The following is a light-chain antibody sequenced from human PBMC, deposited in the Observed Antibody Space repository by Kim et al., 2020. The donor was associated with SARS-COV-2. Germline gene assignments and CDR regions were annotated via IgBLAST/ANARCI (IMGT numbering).Light chain of an antibody. J-gene: IGKJ2*03. V-gene: IGKV1-39*01. Sequence: IQLTQSPSSLSASVGDRVNITCRASQSISSYLNWYQQKPGKAPKLLIYAASSLQSGVPSRFSGSGSGTDFTLTISSLQPEDFATYYCQQSYSTPYSFGQGTKLEI. CDR1: QSISSY. CDR3: QQSYSTPYS. CDR2: AAS.